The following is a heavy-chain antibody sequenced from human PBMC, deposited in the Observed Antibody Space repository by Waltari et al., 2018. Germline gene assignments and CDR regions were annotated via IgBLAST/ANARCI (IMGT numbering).Heavy chain of an antibody. Sequence: QVQLVQSGAEVKKPGSSVKVSCKVSGDTFTPHTISWVRQAPGQGLEWMGGIIPIFSKTNYAQRFRDRITITADESTGTAYMELSSLRSEDTAVYYCARESGNKGYFHYWGQGTQIIVSS. CDR3: ARESGNKGYFHY. CDR2: IIPIFSKT. V-gene: IGHV1-69*13. CDR1: GDTFTPHT. J-gene: IGHJ1*01.